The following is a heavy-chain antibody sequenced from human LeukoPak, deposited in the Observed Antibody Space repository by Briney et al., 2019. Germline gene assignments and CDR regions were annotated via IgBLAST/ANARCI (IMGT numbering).Heavy chain of an antibody. Sequence: ASVKVSCKASGYTFTSYAMNWVRQAPGQGLEWMGWINTNTGNPTYAQGLTGRFVFSLDTSVSTAYLQISSLKAEDTAVYYCARDGDSSGWYYYFDYWGQGTLVTVSS. CDR2: INTNTGNP. J-gene: IGHJ4*02. D-gene: IGHD6-19*01. V-gene: IGHV7-4-1*02. CDR1: GYTFTSYA. CDR3: ARDGDSSGWYYYFDY.